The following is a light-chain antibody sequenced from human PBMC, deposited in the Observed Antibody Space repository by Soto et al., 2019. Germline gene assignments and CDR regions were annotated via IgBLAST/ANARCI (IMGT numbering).Light chain of an antibody. CDR3: QQYNNWPIT. V-gene: IGKV3-15*01. CDR2: GAS. J-gene: IGKJ5*01. Sequence: EVVMTQSPATLSVSPGERATLSCRASQSVGSNLAWYQQKPGQAPRLLIHGASTRATGFPARFSGSGSGTEFTLSISSLQSEDFAVYYCQQYNNWPITFGQGTRLEIK. CDR1: QSVGSN.